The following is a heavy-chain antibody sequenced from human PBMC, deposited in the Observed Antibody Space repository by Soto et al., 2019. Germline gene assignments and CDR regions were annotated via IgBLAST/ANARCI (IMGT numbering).Heavy chain of an antibody. CDR1: GYTFTGYY. V-gene: IGHV1-2*04. CDR3: ARGPPASIAAAGHNWFDP. D-gene: IGHD6-13*01. J-gene: IGHJ5*02. CDR2: INPNSGGT. Sequence: GASVKVSCKASGYTFTGYYMHWVRQAPGQGLEWMGWINPNSGGTNYAQKFQGWVTMTRDTSISTAYMELSRLRSDDTAVYYCARGPPASIAAAGHNWFDPWGQGTLVTVSS.